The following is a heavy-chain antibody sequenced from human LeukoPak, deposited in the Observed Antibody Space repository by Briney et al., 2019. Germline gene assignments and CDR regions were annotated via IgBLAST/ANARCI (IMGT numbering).Heavy chain of an antibody. CDR1: GFTVSSNY. Sequence: GGSLRLSCAASGFTVSSNYMSWVRQAPGKGLEWVSVIYSGGSTYYADSVKGRFTISRDNSKNTLYLQMNSLRAEDTAVYYCARAIRGSRYYYYYMDVWGKGTTVTISS. CDR2: IYSGGST. V-gene: IGHV3-66*01. D-gene: IGHD2-15*01. CDR3: ARAIRGSRYYYYYMDV. J-gene: IGHJ6*03.